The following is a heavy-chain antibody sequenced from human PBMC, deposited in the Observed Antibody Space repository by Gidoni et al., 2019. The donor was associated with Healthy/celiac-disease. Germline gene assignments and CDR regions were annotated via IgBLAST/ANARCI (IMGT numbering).Heavy chain of an antibody. CDR3: ARGRAPYCSSTSCYRVAAFDI. V-gene: IGHV4-34*01. D-gene: IGHD2-2*01. Sequence: QVQLQQWGAGLLKPSETLSLTCAVYGGSFSGYYWSWLRQPPGKGLEWIGEINHSGSTNYNPSLKSRVTISVDTSKNQFSLKLSSVTAADTAVYYCARGRAPYCSSTSCYRVAAFDIWGQGTMVTVSS. J-gene: IGHJ3*02. CDR1: GGSFSGYY. CDR2: INHSGST.